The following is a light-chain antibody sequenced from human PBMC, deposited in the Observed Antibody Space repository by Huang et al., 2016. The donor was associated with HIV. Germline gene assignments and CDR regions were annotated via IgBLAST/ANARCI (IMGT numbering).Light chain of an antibody. V-gene: IGKV3-11*01. Sequence: EIVLTQSPATLSVSPGERATLSCGASQSVGTYLAWYQQKPGQAPRLLIYDASNRATCVPARFSGSGSGTDFNLTITSLQPEDFAVYYCQQRSNWPLTFGPGTKVDV. CDR3: QQRSNWPLT. CDR2: DAS. CDR1: QSVGTY. J-gene: IGKJ3*01.